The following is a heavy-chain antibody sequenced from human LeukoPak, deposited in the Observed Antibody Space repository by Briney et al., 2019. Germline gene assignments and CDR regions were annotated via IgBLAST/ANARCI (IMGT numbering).Heavy chain of an antibody. CDR1: GYTFTGYY. D-gene: IGHD1-26*01. J-gene: IGHJ4*02. CDR2: INPSTGGT. V-gene: IGHV1-2*06. Sequence: ASVKVSCKPSGYTFTGYYLHWVRQAPGQGLEWMGRINPSTGGTNYAQNFQGRVTMTRDASISTAYMELSRLTSDDTAVYYCARDNDLRPIVGATTFPNEFDYWGQGTLVTVS. CDR3: ARDNDLRPIVGATTFPNEFDY.